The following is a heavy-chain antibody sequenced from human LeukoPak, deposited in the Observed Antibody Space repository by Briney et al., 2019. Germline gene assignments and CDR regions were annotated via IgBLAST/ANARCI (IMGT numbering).Heavy chain of an antibody. J-gene: IGHJ4*02. CDR3: ARGDPSSDSSSWTYVFDY. Sequence: SETLSLTCAVYGGSFSGYYWSWIRQPPGKGLEWIGEINHSGSTNYNPSLKSRVTISVDTSKNQFSLKLNSVTPEDTAVYYCARGDPSSDSSSWTYVFDYWGQGTLVTVSS. CDR2: INHSGST. V-gene: IGHV4-34*01. CDR1: GGSFSGYY. D-gene: IGHD6-13*01.